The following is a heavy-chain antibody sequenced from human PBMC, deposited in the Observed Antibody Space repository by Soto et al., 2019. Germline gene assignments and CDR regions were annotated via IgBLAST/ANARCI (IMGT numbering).Heavy chain of an antibody. J-gene: IGHJ6*02. CDR3: ARTCGGGCYHYYYYGMDV. V-gene: IGHV4-34*01. D-gene: IGHD2-15*01. Sequence: SETLSLTCAVYGGSFSGYYWSWIRQPPGKGLEWIGEINHSGSTNYNPSLKSRVTISVDTSKNQFSLKLSSVTAADTAVYYCARTCGGGCYHYYYYGMDVWGQGTTVTVS. CDR2: INHSGST. CDR1: GGSFSGYY.